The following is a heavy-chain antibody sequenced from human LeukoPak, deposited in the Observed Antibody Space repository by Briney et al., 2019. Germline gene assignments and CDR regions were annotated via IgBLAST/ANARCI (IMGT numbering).Heavy chain of an antibody. J-gene: IGHJ4*02. D-gene: IGHD3-9*01. CDR1: GFTFSTYE. Sequence: GGSLRLSCAASGFTFSTYEMNWVRQAPGKGLEWVSYISSSGTTIYYADSVKGRFTISRDNAKNSLYLQMNSLRAEDTAVYYCARDRLHYDSLTGYPADWGQGTLATVSS. V-gene: IGHV3-48*03. CDR2: ISSSGTTI. CDR3: ARDRLHYDSLTGYPAD.